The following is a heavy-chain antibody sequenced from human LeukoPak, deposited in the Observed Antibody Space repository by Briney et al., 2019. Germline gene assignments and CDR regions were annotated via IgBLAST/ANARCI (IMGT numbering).Heavy chain of an antibody. V-gene: IGHV4-59*01. CDR3: AREAYCGGDCYSGFDY. CDR1: GGSIRSYH. J-gene: IGHJ4*02. D-gene: IGHD2-21*02. CDR2: IYDSGST. Sequence: PSETLSLTCTVSGGSIRSYHWSWIRQPPGKRLEWIGYIYDSGSTNYNPSLKGRVTISIDTSKNQFSLKLSSVTAADAAVYYCAREAYCGGDCYSGFDYWGQGTLVTVSS.